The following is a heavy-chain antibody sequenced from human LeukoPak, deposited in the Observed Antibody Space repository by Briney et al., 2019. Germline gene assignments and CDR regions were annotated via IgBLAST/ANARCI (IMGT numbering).Heavy chain of an antibody. V-gene: IGHV1-8*01. Sequence: GASVKVSCKASGYTFTSYDINWVRQATGQGLEWMGWMNPNSGNTGYAQKFQGRVTMTRNTSISTAYMELSSLRSEDTAVYYCARGDYYGSGSYYQPYYYYGMDVWGQGTTVTVSS. CDR2: MNPNSGNT. CDR3: ARGDYYGSGSYYQPYYYYGMDV. CDR1: GYTFTSYD. J-gene: IGHJ6*02. D-gene: IGHD3-10*01.